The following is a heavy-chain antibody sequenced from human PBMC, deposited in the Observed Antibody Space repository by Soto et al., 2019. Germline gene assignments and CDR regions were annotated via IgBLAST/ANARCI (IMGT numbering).Heavy chain of an antibody. V-gene: IGHV3-48*03. CDR2: ISSSGTTT. Sequence: GGSLRISCGTSGFTFSSYEMNWGRQAPGKGLEWVSYISSSGTTTYYADSVKGRFTIARDKGKKSLSLQMNSLTAEDTAIYYCVATVDSLGGIDHWGQGTLVTVSS. D-gene: IGHD5-12*01. CDR1: GFTFSSYE. J-gene: IGHJ4*02. CDR3: VATVDSLGGIDH.